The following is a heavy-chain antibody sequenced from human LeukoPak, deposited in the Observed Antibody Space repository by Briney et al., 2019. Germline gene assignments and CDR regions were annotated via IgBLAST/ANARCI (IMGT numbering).Heavy chain of an antibody. CDR1: GGFISSYY. D-gene: IGHD6-13*01. Sequence: SETLSLICTVSGGFISSYYWSWIRQPAGKGLEWLGRIYTSGCTNYNPSLKSRVTMSVDTSKNQFSLKLSSLTAADTAVYYCARDRLGDPAQWAAAGRTVSWYFDLWGRGTLVTVSS. J-gene: IGHJ2*01. V-gene: IGHV4-4*07. CDR2: IYTSGCT. CDR3: ARDRLGDPAQWAAAGRTVSWYFDL.